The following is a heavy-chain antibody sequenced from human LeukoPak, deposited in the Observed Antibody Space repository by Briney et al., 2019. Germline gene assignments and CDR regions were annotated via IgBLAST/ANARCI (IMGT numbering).Heavy chain of an antibody. CDR1: GFTVSSNY. J-gene: IGHJ4*02. V-gene: IGHV3-66*02. CDR2: IYSDGST. Sequence: PGGSLRLSCAASGFTVSSNYMTWVRQAPGKGLEWVSVIYSDGSTFYADSVKGRFTISRDNSKNTLYLQMDSLRPEDTAVYYCTNLPTYLGRGTLVTVSS. CDR3: TNLPTY.